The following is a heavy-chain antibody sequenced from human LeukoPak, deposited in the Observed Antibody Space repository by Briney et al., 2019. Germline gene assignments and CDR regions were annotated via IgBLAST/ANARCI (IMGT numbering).Heavy chain of an antibody. CDR1: GYTFTGYY. D-gene: IGHD2-21*02. J-gene: IGHJ4*02. V-gene: IGHV1-2*02. CDR2: INPNSGGT. Sequence: ASVKVSCKASGYTFTGYYMHWVRQAPGQGLEWMGWINPNSGGTNYAQKFQGRVTMTRDTSISTAYMELSRLRSDDTAVYYCARGKTTVYCGGDCYAFDCWGQGSLVTVSS. CDR3: ARGKTTVYCGGDCYAFDC.